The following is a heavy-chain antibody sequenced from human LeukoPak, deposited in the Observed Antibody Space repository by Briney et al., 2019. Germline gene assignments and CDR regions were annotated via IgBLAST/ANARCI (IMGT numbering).Heavy chain of an antibody. V-gene: IGHV3-23*01. J-gene: IGHJ4*02. Sequence: GGSLRLSCAASGFTFSSYAMSWVRPAPGKGLEWGSAISGSGGSTYHADSVKGPFPISRDKSKNTLFLQTNSLRAEDTGVYYCENHISGYCSGGSCANFDHWGQGTLVTLSS. CDR2: ISGSGGST. CDR1: GFTFSSYA. D-gene: IGHD2-15*01. CDR3: ENHISGYCSGGSCANFDH.